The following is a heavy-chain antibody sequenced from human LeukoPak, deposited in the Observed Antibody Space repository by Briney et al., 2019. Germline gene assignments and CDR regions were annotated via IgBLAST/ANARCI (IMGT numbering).Heavy chain of an antibody. CDR1: GFTFSRYA. CDR2: ISGSGGST. J-gene: IGHJ5*02. D-gene: IGHD6-13*01. CDR3: AHPTEYSSSWYGNWFDP. V-gene: IGHV3-23*01. Sequence: GGSLRLSCAASGFTFSRYAMSWVRQAPGKGLEWVSAISGSGGSTYYADSVKGRFTISRDNSKNTLYLQMNSLRAEDTAVYYCAHPTEYSSSWYGNWFDPWGQGTLVTVSS.